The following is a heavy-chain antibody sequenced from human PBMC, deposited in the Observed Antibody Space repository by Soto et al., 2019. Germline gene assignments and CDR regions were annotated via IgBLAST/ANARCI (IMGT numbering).Heavy chain of an antibody. V-gene: IGHV3-30*03. Sequence: QVPLVEAGGGVVHPGRSLRLSCAASGFSLNNLGMHWVRQAPGKGLEWVAMLSHDGTITYYGDSVRGRFTVSRDESKNTLYLQMDSVRPEDTAVDYCEREWGSSGWFNWFHPGGQGTLVTVSS. J-gene: IGHJ5*02. D-gene: IGHD6-19*01. CDR1: GFSLNNLG. CDR2: LSHDGTIT. CDR3: EREWGSSGWFNWFHP.